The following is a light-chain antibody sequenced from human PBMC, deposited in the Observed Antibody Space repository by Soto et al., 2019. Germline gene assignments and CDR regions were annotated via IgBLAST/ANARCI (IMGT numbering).Light chain of an antibody. Sequence: QLVLTQSPSASASLGASVKLTCTLSSGHSSYAIAWHQQQPEKGPRYLMKLNSDGSHSKGDGIPDRFSGSSSGAERYLTISRLRSEDEADYYCQTWGTGIHYVFGTGTKLTVL. CDR3: QTWGTGIHYV. V-gene: IGLV4-69*01. CDR2: LNSDGSH. J-gene: IGLJ1*01. CDR1: SGHSSYA.